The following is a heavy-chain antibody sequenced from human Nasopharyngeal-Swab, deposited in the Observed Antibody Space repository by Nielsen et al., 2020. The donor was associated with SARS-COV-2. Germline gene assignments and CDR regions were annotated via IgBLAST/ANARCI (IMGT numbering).Heavy chain of an antibody. Sequence: SQTLSLTCAVYGASSSGYYWSWIRQLPGKGLEWIGEINHSGSTNNNPSLKSRVTISVDTPKNQFSLKLSSVTAADTAVYYCARGSCIAAAGTRGGVHYYYGMDVWGQGTTVTVSS. CDR1: GASSSGYY. CDR2: INHSGST. CDR3: ARGSCIAAAGTRGGVHYYYGMDV. J-gene: IGHJ6*02. D-gene: IGHD6-13*01. V-gene: IGHV4-34*01.